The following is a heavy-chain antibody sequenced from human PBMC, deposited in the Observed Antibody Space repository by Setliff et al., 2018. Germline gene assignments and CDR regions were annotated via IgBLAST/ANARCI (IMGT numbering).Heavy chain of an antibody. CDR3: ATDGA. CDR2: IKWNGGDR. D-gene: IGHD3-16*01. Sequence: GSLRLSCATSGFTFRDYSMVWVRQVPGKGLEWVAGIKWNGGDRGYADSVRGRFTISRDNAKNSLHLQMDSLRAEDTAVYYCATDGAWGQGTLVTVSS. V-gene: IGHV3-20*04. J-gene: IGHJ5*02. CDR1: GFTFRDYS.